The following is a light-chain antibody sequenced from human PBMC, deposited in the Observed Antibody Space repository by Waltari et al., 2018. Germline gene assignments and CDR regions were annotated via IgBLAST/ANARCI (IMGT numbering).Light chain of an antibody. J-gene: IGKJ2*01. CDR2: GAS. V-gene: IGKV3-15*01. CDR1: QSVSSN. CDR3: QQYNNWPPT. Sequence: EIVMTQSPATLSVSPGERATLSCRASQSVSSNLAWYQQQPGQAPRLLIFGASTRATGIPVTFSGSGSGTDFTLTISSLQSADFAVYFCQQYNNWPPTFGQGTKLEIK.